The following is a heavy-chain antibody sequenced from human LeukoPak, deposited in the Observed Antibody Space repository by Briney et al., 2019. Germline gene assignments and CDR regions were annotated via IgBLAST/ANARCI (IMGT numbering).Heavy chain of an antibody. Sequence: SETLSLTCSVFGGSISNTDRYWGWVRQPPEKGLEWIGSIYYSGFTYYNPSLKSRVTISVDTSKNQFSLKLSSVTAADTAVYYCARVLPGRKRISIVRGVPRCFDYWGQGTLVTVSS. CDR1: GGSISNTDRY. CDR3: ARVLPGRKRISIVRGVPRCFDY. J-gene: IGHJ4*02. D-gene: IGHD3-10*01. CDR2: IYYSGFT. V-gene: IGHV4-39*01.